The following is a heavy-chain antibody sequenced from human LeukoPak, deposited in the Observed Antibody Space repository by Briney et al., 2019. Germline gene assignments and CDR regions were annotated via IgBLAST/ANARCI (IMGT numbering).Heavy chain of an antibody. J-gene: IGHJ5*02. CDR1: GFTFSSYS. V-gene: IGHV3-21*01. CDR3: ARGTRNGVVLITA. D-gene: IGHD3-22*01. Sequence: GGSLTLSCAASGFTFSSYSMTWVRQAPGKGLEWLSSISNSSSYIYYPASVKGRSTFSSDNAKTSLYLQMHSLRAEDTAVYYCARGTRNGVVLITAWGQGTLVTVSS. CDR2: ISNSSSYI.